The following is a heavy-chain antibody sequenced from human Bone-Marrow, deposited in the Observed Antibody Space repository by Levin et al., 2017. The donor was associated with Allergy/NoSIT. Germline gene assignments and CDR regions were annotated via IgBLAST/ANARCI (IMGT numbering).Heavy chain of an antibody. D-gene: IGHD3-3*01. CDR3: GREDYGVVGI. Sequence: PSQTLSLTCAVSGASFTRGTYSWTWIRQAPGKALEWIGYIYDGGRTYYNPSLRSRVTISLDNSKNHFSLDLSSASPADTAVYYCGREDYGVVGIWAQGTLVTVSS. J-gene: IGHJ4*02. CDR1: GASFTRGTYS. CDR2: IYDGGRT. V-gene: IGHV4-30-2*01.